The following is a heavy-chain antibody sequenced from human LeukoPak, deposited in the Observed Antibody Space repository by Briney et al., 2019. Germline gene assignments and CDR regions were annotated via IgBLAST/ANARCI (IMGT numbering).Heavy chain of an antibody. V-gene: IGHV3-23*01. J-gene: IGHJ3*02. D-gene: IGHD2-2*01. CDR2: ISGSGGST. CDR3: AKESGYCSSTSCFGDAFDI. Sequence: AGGSLRLSCAASGFTFSSYAMSWVRQAPGKGLEWVSAISGSGGSTYYADSVKGRFIISRDNSKNTLYLQMNSLRAEDTAVYYCAKESGYCSSTSCFGDAFDIWGQGTMVTVSS. CDR1: GFTFSSYA.